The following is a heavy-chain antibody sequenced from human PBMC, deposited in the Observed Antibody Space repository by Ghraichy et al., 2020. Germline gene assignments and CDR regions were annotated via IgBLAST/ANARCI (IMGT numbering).Heavy chain of an antibody. Sequence: GGSLRLSCAASGFTFSSYAMHWVRQAPGKGLEWVAVISYDGSNKYYADSVKGRFTISRDNSKNTLYLQMNSLRAEDTAVYYCASDRIQLRPSGAFDIWGQGTMVTVSS. CDR3: ASDRIQLRPSGAFDI. V-gene: IGHV3-30-3*01. J-gene: IGHJ3*02. D-gene: IGHD5-18*01. CDR1: GFTFSSYA. CDR2: ISYDGSNK.